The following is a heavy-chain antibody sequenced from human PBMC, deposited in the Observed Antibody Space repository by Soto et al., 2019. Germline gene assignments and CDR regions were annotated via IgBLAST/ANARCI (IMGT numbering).Heavy chain of an antibody. D-gene: IGHD3-10*01. CDR3: ARADRYYGSGFAYYGMDV. J-gene: IGHJ6*02. Sequence: SVKVSCKASGGTFSSYAISWVRQAPGQGLEWMGGIIPIFGTANYAQKFQGRVTITADESTSTAYMKLSSLRSEDTAVYYCARADRYYGSGFAYYGMDVWGQGTTVTVSS. CDR1: GGTFSSYA. CDR2: IIPIFGTA. V-gene: IGHV1-69*13.